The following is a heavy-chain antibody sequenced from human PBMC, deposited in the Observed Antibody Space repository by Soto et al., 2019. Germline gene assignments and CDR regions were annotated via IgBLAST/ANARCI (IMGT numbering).Heavy chain of an antibody. V-gene: IGHV1-8*01. Sequence: QVQLVQSGAEVKKPGASVKVSCKASGYSFSDYDINWVRQDTGQGPEWMGWMNPNSGNTGYAQKFQGRVTMTRNTSINTAYMELSSLGSEDTAVYYCARHNRYNWNDEGWFDPWGQGTLVTVSS. CDR3: ARHNRYNWNDEGWFDP. CDR1: GYSFSDYD. D-gene: IGHD1-20*01. CDR2: MNPNSGNT. J-gene: IGHJ5*02.